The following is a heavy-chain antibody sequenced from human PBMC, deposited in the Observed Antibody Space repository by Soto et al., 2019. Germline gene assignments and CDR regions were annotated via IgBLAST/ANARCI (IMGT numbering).Heavy chain of an antibody. CDR1: GGTFSSYA. Sequence: SVKVSCKASGGTFSSYAISWVRQAPGQGLEWMGGIIPIFGTANYAQKFQGRVTITADESTSTAYMELSSLRSEDTAVYCCARERDGGSYQFDYWGQGTLVTVSS. D-gene: IGHD1-26*01. J-gene: IGHJ4*02. CDR3: ARERDGGSYQFDY. V-gene: IGHV1-69*13. CDR2: IIPIFGTA.